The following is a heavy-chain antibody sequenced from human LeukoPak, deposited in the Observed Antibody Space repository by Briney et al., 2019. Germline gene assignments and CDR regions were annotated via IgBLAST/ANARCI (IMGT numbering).Heavy chain of an antibody. CDR3: ARDRSYNLDY. J-gene: IGHJ4*02. V-gene: IGHV3-48*03. Sequence: GGSLRLSCAASGFTFNTYDMNWVRQAPGKGLEWVSYTSSGESTIYYADSVKGRVTISRDNAKNTLYLQINSLTAEDSAVYYCARDRSYNLDYWGQGTLVTVSS. D-gene: IGHD5-24*01. CDR1: GFTFNTYD. CDR2: TSSGESTI.